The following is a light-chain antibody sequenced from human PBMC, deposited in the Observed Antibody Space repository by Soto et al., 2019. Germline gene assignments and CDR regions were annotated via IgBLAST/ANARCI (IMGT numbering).Light chain of an antibody. CDR1: QSISSW. V-gene: IGKV1-5*03. CDR2: KAS. CDR3: HQYNSYSGA. Sequence: DVQVPQSPSTLPTFLGPRVTLSCRASQSISSWLAWYQQKPGKAPKLLIYKASSLESGVPSRFSGSGSGTEFTLPISSLQPDDFATYYCHQYNSYSGAFGQGTKVDI. J-gene: IGKJ1*01.